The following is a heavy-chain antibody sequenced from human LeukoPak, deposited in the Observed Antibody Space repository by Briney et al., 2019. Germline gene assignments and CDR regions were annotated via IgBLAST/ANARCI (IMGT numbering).Heavy chain of an antibody. CDR2: IAYTGST. D-gene: IGHD1-26*01. CDR3: AATVGDSAFDT. CDR1: GGSISSYY. Sequence: SETLSLICTVSGGSISSYYWSWIRQPPGKGLEWIGYIAYTGSTNYNPSLKSRVTISVDTSKNQFSLKLSSVTVADTAVYYCAATVGDSAFDTWGPGTMVTASS. J-gene: IGHJ3*02. V-gene: IGHV4-59*08.